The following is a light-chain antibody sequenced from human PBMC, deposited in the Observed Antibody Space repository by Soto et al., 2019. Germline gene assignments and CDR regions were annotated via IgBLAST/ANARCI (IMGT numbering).Light chain of an antibody. Sequence: DIQMTQSPSTLAASVGDRVTITCRASQSFGTWLAWYQQKPGKAPKLLIYKASSLRSGVPSRFSGSGSGTEFTLTISGLQPDDFATYYCQQFSNNSWTFGQGTNVEIK. V-gene: IGKV1-5*03. J-gene: IGKJ1*01. CDR2: KAS. CDR1: QSFGTW. CDR3: QQFSNNSWT.